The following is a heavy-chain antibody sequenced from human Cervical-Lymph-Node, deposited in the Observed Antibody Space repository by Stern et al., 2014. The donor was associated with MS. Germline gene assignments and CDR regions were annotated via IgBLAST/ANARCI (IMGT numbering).Heavy chain of an antibody. CDR3: ARDGRYCSGGSCYSQDYYYGMDV. V-gene: IGHV3-33*01. D-gene: IGHD2-15*01. Sequence: VQLVESGGGVVQPVRSLRLSCAASGFTFSSYGMHWVRPAPGKGLEWGAVIWYDGSNKYYADSVKGRFTISRDNSKNTLYLQMNSLRAEDTAVYYCARDGRYCSGGSCYSQDYYYGMDVWGQGTTVTVSS. CDR1: GFTFSSYG. J-gene: IGHJ6*02. CDR2: IWYDGSNK.